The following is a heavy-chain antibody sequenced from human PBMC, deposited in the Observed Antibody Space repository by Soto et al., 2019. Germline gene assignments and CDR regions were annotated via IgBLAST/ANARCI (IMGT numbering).Heavy chain of an antibody. V-gene: IGHV4-34*01. CDR1: GGSFSGYY. CDR3: ARGWGMVLDY. J-gene: IGHJ4*02. CDR2: INHSGST. Sequence: QVQLQQWGAGLLKPSETLSLTCAVYGGSFSGYYWSWIRQPPGKGLEWIGEINHSGSTNYNPSLNSRVTISVDTSKNQFSLKLSSVTAADTAVDYCARGWGMVLDYWGQGTLVTVSS. D-gene: IGHD2-8*01.